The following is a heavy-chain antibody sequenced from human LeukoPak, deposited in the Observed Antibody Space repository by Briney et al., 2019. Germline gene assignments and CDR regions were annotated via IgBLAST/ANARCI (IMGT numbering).Heavy chain of an antibody. CDR2: IYDSGST. V-gene: IGHV4-30-2*01. CDR3: ARAEWELPSIRPNWYFDL. Sequence: SETLSLTCTVSGGSISSGGDYWSWIRQPPGKGLEWIGYIYDSGSTYYNPSLKSRVSISVDRSKNQISLKLSSVTAADTAVYYCARAEWELPSIRPNWYFDLWGRGTLVTVSS. CDR1: GGSISSGGDY. J-gene: IGHJ2*01. D-gene: IGHD1-26*01.